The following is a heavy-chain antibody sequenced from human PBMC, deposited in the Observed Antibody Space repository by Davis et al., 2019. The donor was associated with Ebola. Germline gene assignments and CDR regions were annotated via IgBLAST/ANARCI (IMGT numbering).Heavy chain of an antibody. CDR2: ISSSGSTI. J-gene: IGHJ4*02. Sequence: PSETLSLTCAVYGGSFSGYYMSWIRQAPGKGLEWVSYISSSGSTIYYADSVKGRFTISRDNAKNSLYLQMNSLRAEDTAVYYCARSPPLYSSGWLGYWGQGTLVTVSS. D-gene: IGHD6-19*01. CDR1: GGSFSGYY. CDR3: ARSPPLYSSGWLGY. V-gene: IGHV3-11*01.